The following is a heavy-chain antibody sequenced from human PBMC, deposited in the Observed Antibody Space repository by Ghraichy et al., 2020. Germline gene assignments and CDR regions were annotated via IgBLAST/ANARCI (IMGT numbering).Heavy chain of an antibody. V-gene: IGHV4-59*01. CDR3: ARIRVGATLGWFDP. Sequence: SCTVSGGSISSYYWSWIRQPPGKGLEWIGYIYYSGSTNYNPSLKSRVTISVDTSKNQFSLKLSSVTAADTAVYYCARIRVGATLGWFDPWGQGTLVTVSS. CDR1: GGSISSYY. CDR2: IYYSGST. J-gene: IGHJ5*02. D-gene: IGHD1-26*01.